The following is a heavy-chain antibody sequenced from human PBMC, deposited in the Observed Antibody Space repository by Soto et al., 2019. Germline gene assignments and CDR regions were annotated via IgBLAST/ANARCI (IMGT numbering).Heavy chain of an antibody. CDR1: RFTFSSYS. J-gene: IGHJ3*02. D-gene: IGHD3-9*01. CDR2: ISSSSSYI. CDR3: AREWDDILTQYAFDI. V-gene: IGHV3-21*01. Sequence: EVQLVESGGGLVKPGGSLRLSCAASRFTFSSYSMNWVRQAPGKGLEWVSSISSSSSYIYYADSVKGRFTISRDNAKNSLYLQMNSLRAEDTAVYYCAREWDDILTQYAFDIWGQGTMVTVSS.